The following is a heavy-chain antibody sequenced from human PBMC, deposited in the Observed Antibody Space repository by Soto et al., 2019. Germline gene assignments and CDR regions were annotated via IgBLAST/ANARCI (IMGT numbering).Heavy chain of an antibody. CDR3: AKYHGAYYFYYYMDV. CDR1: GFTLSSYA. J-gene: IGHJ6*03. D-gene: IGHD2-2*01. V-gene: IGHV3-23*01. CDR2: IVGGGGNT. Sequence: GALRLSCAASGFTLSSYAMSWVRQAPGKGLEWVSAIVGGGGNTNYADSVKGRFTISRDNSKNTLYLQLSSLRAEDTAIYYCAKYHGAYYFYYYMDVWGKGTTVTVSS.